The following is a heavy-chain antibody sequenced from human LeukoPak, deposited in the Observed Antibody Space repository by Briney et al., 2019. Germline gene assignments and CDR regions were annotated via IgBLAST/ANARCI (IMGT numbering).Heavy chain of an antibody. J-gene: IGHJ4*02. CDR3: VRRNLFDF. CDR1: GFTFTTYW. V-gene: IGHV3-7*01. CDR2: IKQDGSVK. Sequence: GGSLRLSCAASGFTFTTYWMNWVRQAPGEGLKWVAGIKQDGSVKYYVDSVKGRFTISRDNAKNSVYLQMDSLRADDTAVYHCVRRNLFDFWGQGTLVTVSS.